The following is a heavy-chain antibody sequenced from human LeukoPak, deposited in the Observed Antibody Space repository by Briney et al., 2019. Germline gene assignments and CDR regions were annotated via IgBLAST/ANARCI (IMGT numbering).Heavy chain of an antibody. D-gene: IGHD1-26*01. J-gene: IGHJ6*02. CDR1: GFTFSSYG. V-gene: IGHV3-33*01. CDR3: ARARVVGAMISYGMDV. CDR2: IWYDGSNK. Sequence: PGGPLRLSCAASGFTFSSYGMHWVRQAPGKGLEWVAVIWYDGSNKYYADSVKGRFTISRDNSKNTLYLQMNSLRAEDTAVYYCARARVVGAMISYGMDVWGQGTTVTVSS.